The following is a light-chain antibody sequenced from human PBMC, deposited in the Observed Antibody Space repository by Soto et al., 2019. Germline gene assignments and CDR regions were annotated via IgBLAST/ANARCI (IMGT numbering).Light chain of an antibody. CDR1: PGIRND. V-gene: IGKV1-17*01. CDR2: AAS. J-gene: IGKJ4*01. CDR3: QQRSNWPPGLT. Sequence: DIQMTQSPSSLSASVGDRVTITCRASPGIRNDLAWYQQRPGKAPKRLIYAASSLQSGVPSRFSGSGSGTEFTLTISSLRPEDFAVYYCQQRSNWPPGLTFGGGTKVEIK.